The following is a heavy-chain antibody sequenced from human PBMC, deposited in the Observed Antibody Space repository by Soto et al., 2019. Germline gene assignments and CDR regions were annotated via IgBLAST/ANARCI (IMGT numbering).Heavy chain of an antibody. CDR3: AKGLGWRVLGDAFDI. CDR1: GITFSSYG. CDR2: ISYDGTNK. V-gene: IGHV3-30*18. Sequence: LRLSCAASGITFSSYGMHWVRQAPGKGLEWVAVISYDGTNKYYGDSVKGRFSISRDNSKNTLYLQMNSLRAEDTAAYYCAKGLGWRVLGDAFDIWGQGTMVTVSS. J-gene: IGHJ3*02. D-gene: IGHD3-16*01.